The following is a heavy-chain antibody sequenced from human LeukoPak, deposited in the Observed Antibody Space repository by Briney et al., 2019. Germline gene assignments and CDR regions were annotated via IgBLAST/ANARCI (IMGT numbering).Heavy chain of an antibody. CDR1: GGSFSGYY. CDR3: ASRVGYFDY. CDR2: MNHSGST. Sequence: PSETLSLTCAVYGGSFSGYYWSWIRQPPGKGLEWIGEMNHSGSTRYNPSLKSRVTISVDTSKSQFSLKLSSVTAADTAVYYCASRVGYFDYWGQGTLVTVSS. J-gene: IGHJ4*02. D-gene: IGHD1-26*01. V-gene: IGHV4-34*01.